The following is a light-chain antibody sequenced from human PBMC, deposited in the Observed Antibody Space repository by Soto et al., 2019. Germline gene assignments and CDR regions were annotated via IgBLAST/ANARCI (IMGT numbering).Light chain of an antibody. V-gene: IGKV1-5*03. J-gene: IGKJ1*01. CDR3: QQYNSYST. Sequence: DINMTQSPSTLSASVGDRVTITCRASQSISSWSAWYQQKPGKAPKLLIYKASSLESGVPSRFSGSGSGTEFTLTISSMTPDDFATYYCQQYNSYSTFGHGTKVDI. CDR2: KAS. CDR1: QSISSW.